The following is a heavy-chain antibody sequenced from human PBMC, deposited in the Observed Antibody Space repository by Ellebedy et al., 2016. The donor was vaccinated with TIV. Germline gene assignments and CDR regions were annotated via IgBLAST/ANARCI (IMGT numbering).Heavy chain of an antibody. J-gene: IGHJ6*02. CDR3: ARSGYDANRSEGMDV. D-gene: IGHD3-22*01. CDR2: NNPGNGNT. CDR1: GYTFINYA. V-gene: IGHV1-3*01. Sequence: AASVKVSCKASGYTFINYAIHWVRQAPGQRLEWMGWNNPGNGNTKYAQKLQGRVTMTTDTSTSTADMEMRSLRSDDTAVYYCARSGYDANRSEGMDVWGQGTTVTVSS.